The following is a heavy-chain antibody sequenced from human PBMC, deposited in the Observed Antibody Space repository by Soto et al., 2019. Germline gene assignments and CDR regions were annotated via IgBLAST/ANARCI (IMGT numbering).Heavy chain of an antibody. CDR2: ISSSSSYI. Sequence: EVQLVESGGGLVKPGGSLRLSCAASGFTFSSYSMNWVRQAPGKGLEWVSSISSSSSYIYDADSVKGRFTISRDNAKNSRYLQMNSLRAEDTAVYYCARDHGLSSYAFDIWGQGTMVTVSS. D-gene: IGHD2-15*01. V-gene: IGHV3-21*01. CDR3: ARDHGLSSYAFDI. CDR1: GFTFSSYS. J-gene: IGHJ3*02.